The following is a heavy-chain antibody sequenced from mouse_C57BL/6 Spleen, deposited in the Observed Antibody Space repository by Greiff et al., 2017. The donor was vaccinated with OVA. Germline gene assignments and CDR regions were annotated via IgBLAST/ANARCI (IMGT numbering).Heavy chain of an antibody. Sequence: QVQLKESGTELVKPGASVKLSCKASGYTFTSYWMHWVKQRPGQGLEWIGNINPSNGGTNYNEKFKSKATLTVDNSTSTAYMQLSSLTSEDSAVYYCARGHYDYDGGYAMDYWGQGTSVTVSS. V-gene: IGHV1-53*01. CDR2: INPSNGGT. CDR1: GYTFTSYW. J-gene: IGHJ4*01. CDR3: ARGHYDYDGGYAMDY. D-gene: IGHD2-4*01.